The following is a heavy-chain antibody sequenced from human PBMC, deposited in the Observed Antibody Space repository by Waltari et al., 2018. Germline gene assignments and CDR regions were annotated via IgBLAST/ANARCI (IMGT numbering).Heavy chain of an antibody. CDR2: ISYDGSNK. Sequence: QVQLVESGGGVVQPGRSLRLSCAASGFPFSSYGMHRVRRAPGKGLEWVAVISYDGSNKYYADSVKGRFTISRDNSKNTLYLQMNSLRAEDTAVYYCAKGRLYSSSFPGYWGQGTLVTVSS. CDR1: GFPFSSYG. CDR3: AKGRLYSSSFPGY. J-gene: IGHJ4*02. D-gene: IGHD6-13*01. V-gene: IGHV3-30*18.